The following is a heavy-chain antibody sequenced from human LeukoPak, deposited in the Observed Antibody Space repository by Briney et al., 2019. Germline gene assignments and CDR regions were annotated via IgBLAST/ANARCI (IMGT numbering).Heavy chain of an antibody. CDR1: GGSISSYY. Sequence: SETLSLTCTVSGGSISSYYWSWIRQPAGKGLEWIGRIYTSGSTNYNPSLKSRVTISVDKSKIQFSLKLSSVTAADTAVYYCARDDYDKDAFDIWGQGTMVTVSS. CDR2: IYTSGST. J-gene: IGHJ3*02. D-gene: IGHD3-22*01. CDR3: ARDDYDKDAFDI. V-gene: IGHV4-4*07.